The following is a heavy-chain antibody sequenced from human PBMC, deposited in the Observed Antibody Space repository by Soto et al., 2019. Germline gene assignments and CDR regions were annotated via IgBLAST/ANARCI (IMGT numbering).Heavy chain of an antibody. CDR2: IWDDGNQK. Sequence: GGSLRLSCAASGFTFSNYGMHWVRQAPGKGLEWVAVIWDDGNQKYYVDSVKGRFTISRDNSENTMFLQMNSLTAEDTAVYYCVRGGKTAGAFDIWGQGTMVTVSS. D-gene: IGHD3-16*01. CDR1: GFTFSNYG. CDR3: VRGGKTAGAFDI. V-gene: IGHV3-33*01. J-gene: IGHJ3*02.